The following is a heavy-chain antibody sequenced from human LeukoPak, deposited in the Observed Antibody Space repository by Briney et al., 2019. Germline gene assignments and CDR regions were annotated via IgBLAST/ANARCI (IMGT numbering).Heavy chain of an antibody. J-gene: IGHJ4*02. V-gene: IGHV4-61*02. CDR2: IYTSGST. CDR3: ARGGGSGYLNY. D-gene: IGHD3-22*01. Sequence: SETLSLTCTVSGGSVSSGSYYWSWIRQPAGKGPEWIGRIYTSGSTNYNPSLKSRVTMSVDTSKNQFSLKLSSVTAADTAVYYCARGGGSGYLNYWGQGTLVTVSS. CDR1: GGSVSSGSYY.